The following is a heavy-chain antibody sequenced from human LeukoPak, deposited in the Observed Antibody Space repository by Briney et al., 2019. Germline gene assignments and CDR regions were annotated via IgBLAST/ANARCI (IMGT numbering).Heavy chain of an antibody. J-gene: IGHJ3*02. Sequence: GESLKISCKGSGYSFTNYWIGWVRQAPGQGLEWMGWISGYNGNTNYAQKLQGRVTMTTDTSTSTAYMELRSLKSDDTAVYYCASLKNYYDSSGYLVTDAFDIWGQGTMVTVSS. CDR3: ASLKNYYDSSGYLVTDAFDI. CDR2: ISGYNGNT. D-gene: IGHD3-22*01. CDR1: GYSFTNYW. V-gene: IGHV1-18*04.